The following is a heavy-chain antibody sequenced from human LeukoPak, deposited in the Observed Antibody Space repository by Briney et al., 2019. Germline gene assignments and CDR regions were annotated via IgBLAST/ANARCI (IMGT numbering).Heavy chain of an antibody. J-gene: IGHJ4*02. D-gene: IGHD3-16*02. CDR3: ARGPCGHYDYVWGSYRYGFDY. V-gene: IGHV4-34*01. CDR1: GGSFSGYY. CDR2: INHSGST. Sequence: SETLSLTCAVYGGSFSGYYWSWIRQPPGKGLEWIGEINHSGSTNYNPSLKSRVTISVDTSKNQFSLKLSSVTAADTAVYYCARGPCGHYDYVWGSYRYGFDYWGQGTLVTVSS.